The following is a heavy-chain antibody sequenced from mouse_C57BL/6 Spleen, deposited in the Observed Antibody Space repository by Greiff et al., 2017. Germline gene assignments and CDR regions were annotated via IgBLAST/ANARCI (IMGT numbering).Heavy chain of an antibody. V-gene: IGHV1-69*01. J-gene: IGHJ2*01. CDR3: ARLGERVDY. Sequence: QVQLQQPGAELVMPGASVKLSCKASGYTFTSYWMHWVKQRPGQGLEWIGEIDPSDSYTNYNQTFKGKSTLTVDKSSSTAYMQLSSLTSEDSAVYYCARLGERVDYWGQGTTLTVSS. CDR2: IDPSDSYT. CDR1: GYTFTSYW. D-gene: IGHD4-1*01.